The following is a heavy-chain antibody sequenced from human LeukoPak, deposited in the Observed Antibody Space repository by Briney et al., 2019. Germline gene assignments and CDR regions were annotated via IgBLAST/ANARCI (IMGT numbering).Heavy chain of an antibody. CDR2: ISAYNGNT. CDR1: GYTFTSYG. V-gene: IGHV1-18*01. Sequence: ASVTVSCKASGYTFTSYGISWVRQAPGQGLEWMGWISAYNGNTNYAQKLQGRVTMTTDTSTSTAYMELRSLRSDDTAVYYCARNRPYCGGDCYSNDYWGQGTLVTVSS. D-gene: IGHD2-21*02. CDR3: ARNRPYCGGDCYSNDY. J-gene: IGHJ4*02.